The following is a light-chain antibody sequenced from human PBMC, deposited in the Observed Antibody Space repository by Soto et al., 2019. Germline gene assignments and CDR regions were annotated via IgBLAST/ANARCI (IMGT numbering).Light chain of an antibody. V-gene: IGLV2-23*01. J-gene: IGLJ1*01. Sequence: QSALTQPASVSGSPGQSITISCTGTSSDVANYNLVSWYQQHPGKAPKFIIYEGSKRPSGISNRFSGSKSGNTASLTISGLQAEDEADYYCCSYAGSSTDVFGTGTKVTVL. CDR1: SSDVANYNL. CDR2: EGS. CDR3: CSYAGSSTDV.